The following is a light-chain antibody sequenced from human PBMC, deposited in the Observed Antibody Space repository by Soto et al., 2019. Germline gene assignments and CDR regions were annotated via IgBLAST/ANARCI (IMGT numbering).Light chain of an antibody. V-gene: IGKV3-20*01. CDR1: QSVSSSY. Sequence: EIVLTQSPGTLSLSPGERATLSCRASQSVSSSYLAWYQQKPGQAPRLLIYGASSRATGIPDRFSGSGSGKDFTLTISRLEIEDFAVYYCQQYGSSPPITFGQGTRLEIK. CDR2: GAS. J-gene: IGKJ5*01. CDR3: QQYGSSPPIT.